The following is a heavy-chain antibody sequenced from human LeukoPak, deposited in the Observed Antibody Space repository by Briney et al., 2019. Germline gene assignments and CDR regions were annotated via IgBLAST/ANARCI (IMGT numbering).Heavy chain of an antibody. CDR2: IYHSGST. D-gene: IGHD1-26*01. J-gene: IGHJ5*02. CDR3: ARGQGATVPQVGKNWFDP. Sequence: SETLSLTCTVSGDSISSGYYWGWIRQPPGKGLEWIGSIYHSGSTYYNPSLKSRVTISVDTSKNQFSLKLISVTAADTAVYYCARGQGATVPQVGKNWFDPWGQGTRVIVSS. V-gene: IGHV4-38-2*02. CDR1: GDSISSGYY.